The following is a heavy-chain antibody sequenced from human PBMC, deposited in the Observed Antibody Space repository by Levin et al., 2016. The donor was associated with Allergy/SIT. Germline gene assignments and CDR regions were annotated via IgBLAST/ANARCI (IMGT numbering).Heavy chain of an antibody. CDR1: GFTFSRYS. Sequence: GESLKISCEASGFTFSRYSMNWIRQSPGKGLEWVSSISETGTYMYYSDSVRGRFSVSRDNAKNSVYLQMDILRAEDTAVYYCTRTPIPTDRGASDYWGQGALVTVSS. CDR2: ISETGTYM. D-gene: IGHD2-15*01. CDR3: TRTPIPTDRGASDY. J-gene: IGHJ4*02. V-gene: IGHV3-21*01.